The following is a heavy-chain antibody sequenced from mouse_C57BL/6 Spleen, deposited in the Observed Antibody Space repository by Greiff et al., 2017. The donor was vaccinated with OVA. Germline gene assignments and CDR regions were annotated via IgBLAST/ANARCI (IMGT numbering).Heavy chain of an antibody. V-gene: IGHV5-4*03. J-gene: IGHJ2*01. D-gene: IGHD1-1*01. CDR2: ISDGGSYT. CDR3: ARGSSYGY. Sequence: DVMLVESGGGLVKPGGSLKLSCAASGFTFSSYAMSWVRQTPEKRLEWVATISDGGSYTYYPDNVKGRFTISRDNAKNNLYLQMSHLKSEDTAMYYCARGSSYGYWGQGTTLTVSS. CDR1: GFTFSSYA.